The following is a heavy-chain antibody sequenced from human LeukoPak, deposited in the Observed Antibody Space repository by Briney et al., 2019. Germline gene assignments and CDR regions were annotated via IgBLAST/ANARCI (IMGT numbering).Heavy chain of an antibody. CDR1: GGSFSTYY. V-gene: IGHV4-39*07. CDR3: AREGDGYKIYYYYYYMDV. D-gene: IGHD5-24*01. Sequence: PSETLSLTCTVSGGSFSTYYWSWIRQPPGKGLEWIGSIYYSGSTYYNPSLKSRVTISVDTSKNQFSLKLSSVTAADTAVYYCAREGDGYKIYYYYYYMDVWGKGTTVTVSS. CDR2: IYYSGST. J-gene: IGHJ6*03.